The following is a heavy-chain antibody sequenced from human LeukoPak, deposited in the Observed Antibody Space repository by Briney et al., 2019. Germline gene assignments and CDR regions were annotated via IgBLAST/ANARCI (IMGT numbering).Heavy chain of an antibody. CDR3: ASVLRYCSSTSCYVDY. Sequence: ASVKVSCKASGYTFTSYYMHWVRQAPGQGLEWMGIINPSGGSTSYAQKFQGRVTMTRDMSTSTVYMELSSLRSEDTAVYYCASVLRYCSSTSCYVDYWGQGTLVTVSS. V-gene: IGHV1-46*01. CDR1: GYTFTSYY. D-gene: IGHD2-2*01. CDR2: INPSGGST. J-gene: IGHJ4*02.